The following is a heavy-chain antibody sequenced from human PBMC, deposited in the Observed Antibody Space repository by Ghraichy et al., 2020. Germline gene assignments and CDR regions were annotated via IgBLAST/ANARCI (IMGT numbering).Heavy chain of an antibody. CDR2: ISYDGSNK. D-gene: IGHD3-22*01. V-gene: IGHV3-30-3*01. J-gene: IGHJ3*02. Sequence: GESLNISCAASGFTFSSYAMHWVRQAPGKGLEWVAVISYDGSNKYYADSVKGRFTISRDNSKNTLYLQMNSLRAEDTAVYYCASPDTYYYDSSGTPEGAFDIWGQGTMVTVSS. CDR1: GFTFSSYA. CDR3: ASPDTYYYDSSGTPEGAFDI.